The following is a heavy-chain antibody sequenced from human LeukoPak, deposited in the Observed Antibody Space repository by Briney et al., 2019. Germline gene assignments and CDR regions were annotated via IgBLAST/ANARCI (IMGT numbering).Heavy chain of an antibody. CDR1: GFTFSSYG. V-gene: IGHV3-23*01. Sequence: PGGTLRLSCAASGFTFSSYGMSWVRQAPGKGLEWVSAISGSGGSTYYADSVKGRFTISRDNSKNTLYLQMNSLRAEDTAVYYCARDRVSSGYYNWYFDLWGRGTLVTVSS. CDR3: ARDRVSSGYYNWYFDL. J-gene: IGHJ2*01. D-gene: IGHD3-22*01. CDR2: ISGSGGST.